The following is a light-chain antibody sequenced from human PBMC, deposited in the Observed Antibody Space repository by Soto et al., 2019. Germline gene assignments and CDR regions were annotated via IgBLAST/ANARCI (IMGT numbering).Light chain of an antibody. Sequence: SALTQPASLSGSPGQSITISCTGTSSDVGSYYLVSWYQQHPGKAPKLMIYEVTKRPSGVSNRFSGSKSGNTASLTISGLQAEDEADYYCCSYAGNPYVFGTGTKVTVL. CDR1: SSDVGSYYL. J-gene: IGLJ1*01. CDR3: CSYAGNPYV. V-gene: IGLV2-23*02. CDR2: EVT.